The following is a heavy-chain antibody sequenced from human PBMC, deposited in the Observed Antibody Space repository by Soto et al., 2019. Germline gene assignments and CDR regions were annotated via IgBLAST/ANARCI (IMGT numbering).Heavy chain of an antibody. CDR1: GYTFTSYG. CDR3: ARDHGLRVGRLGELSPPYYGMDV. V-gene: IGHV1-18*01. CDR2: ISAYNGNT. J-gene: IGHJ6*02. D-gene: IGHD3-16*02. Sequence: QVQLVQSGAEVKKPGASVKVSCKASGYTFTSYGISWVRQAPGQGLEGMGWISAYNGNTNYAQKPKGKVTMTTDTPTSTAYMELRSLKSDDTAVYYCARDHGLRVGRLGELSPPYYGMDVWGQGTTVTVSS.